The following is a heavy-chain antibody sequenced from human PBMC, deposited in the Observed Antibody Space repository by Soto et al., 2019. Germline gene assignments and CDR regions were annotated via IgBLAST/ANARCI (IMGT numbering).Heavy chain of an antibody. J-gene: IGHJ3*01. CDR1: GGTFSSYA. CDR2: IIAILCKA. Sequence: QVQLVQSGAEVKKPGSSVKVSCKASGGTFSSYAISWVRQAPGQGLEWMVGIIAILCKANYAEKFQCRVTITANESTSTAYMELSSLRSEDTAVYYCARERGGAIIVGVTGTFDFWGQGTLVTVSS. CDR3: ARERGGAIIVGVTGTFDF. D-gene: IGHD3-22*01. V-gene: IGHV1-69*01.